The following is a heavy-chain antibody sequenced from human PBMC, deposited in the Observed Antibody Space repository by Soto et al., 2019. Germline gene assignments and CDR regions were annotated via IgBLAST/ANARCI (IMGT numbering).Heavy chain of an antibody. CDR2: ISGSGGST. CDR3: AKNGRGAVVVPAAMRHFDY. D-gene: IGHD2-2*01. J-gene: IGHJ4*02. V-gene: IGHV3-23*01. CDR1: GFTFSSYA. Sequence: PGGSLRLSCAASGFTFSSYAMSWVRQAPGKGLEWVSAISGSGGSTYYADSVKGRFTISRDNSKNTLYLQMNSLRAEDTAVYYCAKNGRGAVVVPAAMRHFDYWGQGTLVTVSS.